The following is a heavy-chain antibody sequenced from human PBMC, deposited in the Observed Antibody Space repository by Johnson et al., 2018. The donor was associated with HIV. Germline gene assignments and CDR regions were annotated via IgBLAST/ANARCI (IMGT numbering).Heavy chain of an antibody. V-gene: IGHV3-13*01. Sequence: VQLVESGGGVVQPGGSLRLSCAASGFTFSSYGMHWVRQATGKGLEWVSAIGTAGDTSYPGSVKGRFTISRENAKNSLYLQMNSLRAGDTAVYYCARGSSYYYDSSGSDAFDIWGQGTMVTVSS. D-gene: IGHD3-22*01. CDR3: ARGSSYYYDSSGSDAFDI. CDR2: IGTAGDT. CDR1: GFTFSSYG. J-gene: IGHJ3*02.